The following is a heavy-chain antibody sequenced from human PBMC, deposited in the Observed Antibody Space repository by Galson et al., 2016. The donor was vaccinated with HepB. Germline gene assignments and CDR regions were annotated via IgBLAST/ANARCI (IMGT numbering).Heavy chain of an antibody. J-gene: IGHJ4*02. CDR1: GASVSSSNHF. D-gene: IGHD3-16*01. V-gene: IGHV4-61*01. CDR2: VYSSGPT. Sequence: SETLSLTCTVSGASVSSSNHFWSWIRQPPGKGLEYIGHVYSSGPTHYSPSLPSRLTMSVDLSNNQFSLSLSSVTAADTALYYCARGTNYDSSPRNYWGQGILVTVSS. CDR3: ARGTNYDSSPRNY.